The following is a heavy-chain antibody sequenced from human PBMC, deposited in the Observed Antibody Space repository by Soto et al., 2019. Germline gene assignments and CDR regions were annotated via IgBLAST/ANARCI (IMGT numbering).Heavy chain of an antibody. V-gene: IGHV5-51*01. CDR1: GYSFTSYW. Sequence: GESLKISCKGSGYSFTSYWIGWVRQMPGKGLEWMGIIYPGDSDTRYSPSFQGQVTISADTSISTAYLQWSSLKASDTAMYYCARGGIQLCYYYGMDVWGQGTTVTVSS. CDR3: ARGGIQLCYYYGMDV. D-gene: IGHD5-18*01. J-gene: IGHJ6*02. CDR2: IYPGDSDT.